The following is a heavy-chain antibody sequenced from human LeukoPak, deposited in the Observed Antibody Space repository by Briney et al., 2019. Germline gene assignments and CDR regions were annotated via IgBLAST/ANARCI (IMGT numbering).Heavy chain of an antibody. CDR2: ISSSSSYI. Sequence: GGSLTLSCAASGFTFSRYSMNWVRQAPGKGLAGVSSISSSSSYIYYADSVKGRFTISRDNAKNSLYLQMHSLRAEDTAVDYCARGCGYSGYDCGYWSQGTLVTVSS. CDR1: GFTFSRYS. V-gene: IGHV3-21*01. J-gene: IGHJ4*02. D-gene: IGHD5-12*01. CDR3: ARGCGYSGYDCGY.